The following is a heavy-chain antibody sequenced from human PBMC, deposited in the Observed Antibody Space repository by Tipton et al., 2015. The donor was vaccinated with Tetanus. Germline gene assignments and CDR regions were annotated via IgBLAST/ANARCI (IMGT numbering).Heavy chain of an antibody. Sequence: TLSLTCAVYGGSFSAYYWSWIRQSPGKGLEWIGEINHSGSTKYNPSFNSQAAISVDTSKSQFSLRVRSVTAADTAVYYCARGRTMSGVVAPFDLWGQGTQVTVSS. V-gene: IGHV4-34*01. CDR3: ARGRTMSGVVAPFDL. D-gene: IGHD3-3*01. CDR2: INHSGST. CDR1: GGSFSAYY. J-gene: IGHJ4*02.